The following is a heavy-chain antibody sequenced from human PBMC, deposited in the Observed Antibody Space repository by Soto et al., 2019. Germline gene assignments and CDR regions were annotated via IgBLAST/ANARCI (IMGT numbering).Heavy chain of an antibody. CDR1: GFSLSTLGVG. V-gene: IGHV2-5*02. Sequence: QITLKESGPMLVKPTQTLTLTCTFSGFSLSTLGVGVGWIRQPPGKALEWLALIYWDDEKRYSPSVKSRLTITKDASKNLVVLTMTKMDPVDTAIYYCAHSNYWFDPWGQGTLVTVSS. CDR2: IYWDDEK. CDR3: AHSNYWFDP. J-gene: IGHJ5*02.